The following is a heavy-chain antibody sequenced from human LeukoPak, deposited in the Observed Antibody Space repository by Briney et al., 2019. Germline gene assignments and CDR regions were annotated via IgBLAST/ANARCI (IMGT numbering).Heavy chain of an antibody. CDR3: ARGEYSSSNYYYYMDV. CDR1: GYTFTSYY. CDR2: INPSGGST. J-gene: IGHJ6*03. Sequence: ASVKVSCKASGYTFTSYYMHWVRQAPGQGLEWMGIINPSGGSTSYARKLQGRVTMTRDMSTSTVYMELSSLRSEDTAVYYCARGEYSSSNYYYYMDVWGKGTTVTVFS. V-gene: IGHV1-46*01. D-gene: IGHD6-6*01.